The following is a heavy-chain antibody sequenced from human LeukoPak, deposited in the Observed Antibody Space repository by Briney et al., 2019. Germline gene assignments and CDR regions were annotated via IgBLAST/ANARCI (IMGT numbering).Heavy chain of an antibody. CDR3: ARHLVVPAASGWLDP. CDR2: IYYSGST. CDR1: GGSISSSSYY. D-gene: IGHD2-2*01. Sequence: PSETLSLTCTVSGGSISSSSYYWGWIRQPPGKGLEWIGSIYYSGSTYYNPSLKSRVTISVDTSKNQFSLKLSSVTAADTAVYYCARHLVVPAASGWLDPWGQGTLVTVSS. V-gene: IGHV4-39*01. J-gene: IGHJ5*02.